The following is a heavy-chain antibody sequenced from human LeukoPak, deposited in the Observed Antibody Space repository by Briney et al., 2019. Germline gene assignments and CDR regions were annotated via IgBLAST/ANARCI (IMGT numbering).Heavy chain of an antibody. V-gene: IGHV3-21*01. CDR3: AREGAYYDSSGYYYYYYYMDV. D-gene: IGHD3-22*01. Sequence: PGGSLRLSCAASGFTFSSYSMNWVRQAPGKGLEWVSSISSSSSYIYYADSVKGRFTISRDNAKNSLYLQMNSLRAEDTAVYYCAREGAYYDSSGYYYYYYYMDVWGKGTTVTVSS. CDR2: ISSSSSYI. CDR1: GFTFSSYS. J-gene: IGHJ6*03.